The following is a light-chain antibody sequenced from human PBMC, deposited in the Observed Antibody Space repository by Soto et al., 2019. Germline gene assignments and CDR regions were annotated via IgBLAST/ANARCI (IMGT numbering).Light chain of an antibody. CDR3: QQLNSYPTST. CDR2: AAS. J-gene: IGKJ4*01. V-gene: IGKV1-9*01. Sequence: IQLTQSPSSLSASVGDRVTITCRASQGISSYLAWYQKKPGKAPQLLIYAASTLQSGVPSRFSGSGSGTDFTLTISNLQPEDFATYYCQQLNSYPTSTCGGGTKVEIK. CDR1: QGISSY.